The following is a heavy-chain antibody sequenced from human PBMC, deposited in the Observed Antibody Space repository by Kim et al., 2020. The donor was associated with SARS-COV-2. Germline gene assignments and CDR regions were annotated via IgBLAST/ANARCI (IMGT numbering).Heavy chain of an antibody. J-gene: IGHJ5*02. CDR3: VRDFEPSTGDWLDP. Sequence: YARTFPGRVTMTRDTSTNTVYMELGSLRSEDTAVYYCVRDFEPSTGDWLDPWGQGTLVTVSS. V-gene: IGHV1-46*01. D-gene: IGHD2-2*01.